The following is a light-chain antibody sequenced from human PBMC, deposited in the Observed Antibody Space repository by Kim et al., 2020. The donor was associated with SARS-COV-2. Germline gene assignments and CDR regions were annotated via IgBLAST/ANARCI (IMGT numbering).Light chain of an antibody. J-gene: IGKJ1*01. V-gene: IGKV1-27*01. CDR2: GAI. CDR3: QKYISAPRT. CDR1: QDIRNY. Sequence: ASIGDRVTITCRASQDIRNYLAWYQQRPGRVPKLLIYGAINLQSGVPSRFSGSGSGTDFTLTIISLQPEDVATYYCQKYISAPRTFGQGTKVDIK.